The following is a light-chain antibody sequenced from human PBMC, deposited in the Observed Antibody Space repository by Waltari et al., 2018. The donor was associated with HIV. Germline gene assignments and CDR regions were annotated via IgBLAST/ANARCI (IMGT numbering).Light chain of an antibody. Sequence: EIVMTQSPATLSVSPGERVTLSCRASRSVNSNLAWYQQKPGQAPRLLIYGAFGRAAGITARFSGGGSGTEFTLTISSLQSEDVAVYYCQQYENWPPITFGQGTRLEIK. V-gene: IGKV3-15*01. CDR3: QQYENWPPIT. CDR1: RSVNSN. J-gene: IGKJ5*01. CDR2: GAF.